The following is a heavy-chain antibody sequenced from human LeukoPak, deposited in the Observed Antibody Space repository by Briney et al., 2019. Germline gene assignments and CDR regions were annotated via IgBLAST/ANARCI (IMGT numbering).Heavy chain of an antibody. Sequence: ASVKASSKPSGDTLTSDGIHWRRQAPGQRLEWMGWFSAQIVITNYMTKLLCRVTITKDTSARTTYMQLRSLQSHDPARHYSTRESNGGYGFDYWGQGTLVTVAS. V-gene: IGHV1-18*01. CDR3: TRESNGGYGFDY. CDR2: FSAQIVIT. D-gene: IGHD5-12*01. J-gene: IGHJ4*02. CDR1: GDTLTSDG.